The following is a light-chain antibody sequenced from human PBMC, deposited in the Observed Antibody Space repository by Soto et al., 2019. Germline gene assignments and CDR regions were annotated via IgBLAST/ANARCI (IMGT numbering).Light chain of an antibody. V-gene: IGKV3-15*01. Sequence: IVMTQSPVTLSVSTGERATLSGGAAQSISSNLAWHQQKPAQAPRLLIHGASTRATGIPARFSGTGSGTDFTLTVSSLQSEDFAVYYCQQYDNWFSITFGQGTRLEI. CDR1: QSISSN. CDR2: GAS. CDR3: QQYDNWFSIT. J-gene: IGKJ5*01.